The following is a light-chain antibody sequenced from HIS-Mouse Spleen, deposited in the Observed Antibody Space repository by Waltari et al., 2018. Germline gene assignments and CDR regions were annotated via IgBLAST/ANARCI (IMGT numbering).Light chain of an antibody. CDR3: QQYYSYPYT. V-gene: IGKV1-8*01. CDR1: QGISSY. CDR2: AAS. Sequence: AIRMTQFPSSFSASTGDRVTIPCRASQGISSYLPWYQQKPGKAPKLLIYAASTLQSGVPSRFSGSGSGTDFTLTISCLQSEDFATYYCQQYYSYPYTFGQGTKLEIK. J-gene: IGKJ2*01.